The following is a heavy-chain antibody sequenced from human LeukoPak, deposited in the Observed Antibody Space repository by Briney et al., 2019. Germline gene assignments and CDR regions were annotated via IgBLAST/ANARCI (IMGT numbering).Heavy chain of an antibody. V-gene: IGHV4-34*01. CDR3: ARGGRGLGF. Sequence: SETLSLTCAVYGGSFSGYYWSWIRQPPGKGLEWIGEINHSGSTNYNPSLKSRVTISVDTSKNQFSLKPSSVTAADTAVYYCARGGRGLGFWGQGTLVTVSS. CDR1: GGSFSGYY. J-gene: IGHJ4*02. CDR2: INHSGST.